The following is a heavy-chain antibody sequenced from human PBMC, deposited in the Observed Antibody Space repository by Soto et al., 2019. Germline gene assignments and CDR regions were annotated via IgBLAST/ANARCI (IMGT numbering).Heavy chain of an antibody. D-gene: IGHD5-12*01. CDR2: IIPIFGTA. V-gene: IGHV1-69*01. CDR1: GGTFSSYA. CDR3: ARAELRYSGYRNERYYYYYGMDV. Sequence: QVQLVQSGAEVKKPGSSVKVSCKASGGTFSSYAISWVRQAPGQGLEWMGGIIPIFGTANYAQKFQGRVTITADESTSTAYMELSSLRSEDTAVYYCARAELRYSGYRNERYYYYYGMDVWGQGTTVTVSS. J-gene: IGHJ6*02.